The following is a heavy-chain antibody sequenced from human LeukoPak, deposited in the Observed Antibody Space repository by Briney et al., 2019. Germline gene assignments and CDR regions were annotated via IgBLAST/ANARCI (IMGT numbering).Heavy chain of an antibody. Sequence: ASVNVSYKASGYTFTGYYMHWVRQAPGQGLEGMGWINPDNGGTYYAQKFQGRVTMTRDTSITTAYMELSRLRSDDTAFYYCARDPGATTDTYFDPWGQGTLVTVSS. J-gene: IGHJ5*02. CDR3: ARDPGATTDTYFDP. D-gene: IGHD1-1*01. CDR2: INPDNGGT. V-gene: IGHV1-2*02. CDR1: GYTFTGYY.